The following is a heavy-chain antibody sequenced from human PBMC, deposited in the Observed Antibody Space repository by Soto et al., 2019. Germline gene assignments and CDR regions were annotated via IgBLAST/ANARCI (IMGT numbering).Heavy chain of an antibody. Sequence: GGSLRLSCSAPGFTFSNYAMHWVRQAPGKGLEYVSAIVRNGGSTYYADSVKGRFTISRDNSKNTLYLQVSSLRAEDTAVYYCVKEGYYYDSSGYYYGWFDPWGQGT. J-gene: IGHJ5*02. CDR3: VKEGYYYDSSGYYYGWFDP. CDR2: IVRNGGST. D-gene: IGHD3-22*01. V-gene: IGHV3-64D*06. CDR1: GFTFSNYA.